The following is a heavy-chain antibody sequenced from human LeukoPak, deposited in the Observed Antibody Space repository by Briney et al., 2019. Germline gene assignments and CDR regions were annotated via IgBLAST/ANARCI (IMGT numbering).Heavy chain of an antibody. CDR3: ARGFRITMVRGVPFDY. CDR1: GYTFTSYY. CDR2: INPSGGST. Sequence: ASVKVFCKASGYTFTSYYMHWVRQAPGQGLEWMGIINPSGGSTSYAQKFQGRVTMTRDTSTSTVYMELSSLRSEDTAVYYCARGFRITMVRGVPFDYWGQGTLVTVSS. D-gene: IGHD3-10*01. J-gene: IGHJ4*02. V-gene: IGHV1-46*01.